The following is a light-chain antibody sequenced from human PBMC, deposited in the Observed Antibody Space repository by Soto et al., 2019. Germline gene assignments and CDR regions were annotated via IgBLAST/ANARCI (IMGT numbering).Light chain of an antibody. CDR3: SSYTSSSTYV. V-gene: IGLV2-14*01. J-gene: IGLJ1*01. Sequence: QSALTQPASVSGSPGQSITISCTGTSSDVGGYNYVSWYQQHPGKAPKLMIYEVSNRPSGVSNRLSGSKSGNTASLTISGLQAEGEADYYCSSYTSSSTYVFGTGTKVTVL. CDR2: EVS. CDR1: SSDVGGYNY.